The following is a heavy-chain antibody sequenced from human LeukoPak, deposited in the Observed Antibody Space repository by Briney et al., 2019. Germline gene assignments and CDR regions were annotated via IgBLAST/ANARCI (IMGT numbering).Heavy chain of an antibody. CDR3: ARRGVGWRQIDY. D-gene: IGHD6-19*01. CDR2: IYSGGST. V-gene: IGHV3-66*01. Sequence: GGSLRLSCAASGFTVSSNYMSWVRQAPGKGLEWVSVIYSGGSTYYADSVKGRFTISRDNSKNRLYLQMNSLRAEDTAVYYCARRGVGWRQIDYWGQGTLVTVSS. CDR1: GFTVSSNY. J-gene: IGHJ4*02.